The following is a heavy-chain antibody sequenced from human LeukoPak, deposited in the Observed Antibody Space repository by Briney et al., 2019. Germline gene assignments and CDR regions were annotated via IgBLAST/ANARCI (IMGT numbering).Heavy chain of an antibody. D-gene: IGHD6-25*01. CDR2: TNPDGSET. J-gene: IGHJ4*02. Sequence: GGSLRLSCADSGFTFSSHWMNWVRQAPGGGLEWVGNTNPDGSETYYVDSMKGRFTISRDNAKDSVYLQINTLRVEDTAVYYCLGSADRGWGQGTLVTVSS. V-gene: IGHV3-7*01. CDR3: LGSADRG. CDR1: GFTFSSHW.